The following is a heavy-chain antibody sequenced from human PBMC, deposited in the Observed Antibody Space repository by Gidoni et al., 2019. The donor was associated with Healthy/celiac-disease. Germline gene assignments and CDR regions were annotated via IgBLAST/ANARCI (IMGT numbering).Heavy chain of an antibody. Sequence: QVQLVQSGAEVKKPGASVKVSCKVSGYTLTELSMHWVRQAPGKGLEWMGGFVAEYGETIYAQKFQGRVTMTEDTSTDTAYMELSSLISEDTAVYYCATDRGIAVKYGMDVWGQGTTVTVSS. V-gene: IGHV1-24*01. J-gene: IGHJ6*02. CDR3: ATDRGIAVKYGMDV. D-gene: IGHD6-19*01. CDR2: FVAEYGET. CDR1: GYTLTELS.